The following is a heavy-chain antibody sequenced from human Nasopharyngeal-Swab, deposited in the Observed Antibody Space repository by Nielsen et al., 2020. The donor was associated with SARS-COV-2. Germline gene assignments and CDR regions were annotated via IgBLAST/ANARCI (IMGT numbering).Heavy chain of an antibody. CDR2: ISGSGGST. CDR3: AKDRGNGPSFDY. CDR1: GFTFSSYA. D-gene: IGHD1-1*01. Sequence: GGSMKISCAASGFTFSSYAMSWVRQAPGKGLEWVSAISGSGGSTYYADSVKGRFTISRDNSKNTLYLQMNSLRAEDTAVYYCAKDRGNGPSFDYGGQGTLVTASS. J-gene: IGHJ4*02. V-gene: IGHV3-23*01.